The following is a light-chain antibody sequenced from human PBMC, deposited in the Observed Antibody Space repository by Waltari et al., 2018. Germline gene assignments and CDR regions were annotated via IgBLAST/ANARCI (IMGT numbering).Light chain of an antibody. CDR3: GTWDSSLSGAV. V-gene: IGLV1-51*02. CDR2: EDN. J-gene: IGLJ7*01. CDR1: RSNIGNNY. Sequence: QSVLTQPPSVSAAPGQRVTISCSGGRSNIGNNYVSWYRQFPGTAPKLLIYEDNERPSGVPGRVSGSKSGTSATLDITGLQAGDEADYYCGTWDSSLSGAVFGGGTHLTVL.